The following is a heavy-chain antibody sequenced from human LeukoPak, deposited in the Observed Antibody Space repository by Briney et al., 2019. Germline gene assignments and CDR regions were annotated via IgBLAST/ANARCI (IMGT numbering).Heavy chain of an antibody. CDR3: ARVDGYNFGYYYYYYGMDV. J-gene: IGHJ6*02. CDR2: ISAYNGNT. V-gene: IGHV1-18*01. Sequence: GASVKVSCKASGYTFTSYGISWVRQTPGQGLEWMGWISAYNGNTNYAQKLQGRVTMTTDTSTSTAYMELRSLRSDDTAVYYCARVDGYNFGYYYYYYGMDVWGQGTTVTVSS. CDR1: GYTFTSYG. D-gene: IGHD5-24*01.